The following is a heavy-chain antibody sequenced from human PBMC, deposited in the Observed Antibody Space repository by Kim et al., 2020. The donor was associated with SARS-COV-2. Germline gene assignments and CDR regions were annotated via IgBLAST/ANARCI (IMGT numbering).Heavy chain of an antibody. J-gene: IGHJ1*01. V-gene: IGHV3-9*01. CDR2: ISPNSGRI. Sequence: GGSLRLSCAASGFTFDDYAMDWVRQAPGKGLEWVSSISPNSGRIDYADSVKGRFTISRDNAKNSLFLRMDSLRPEDTAFYYCVKGGSYHPEYFHKWGQGTLVTVSS. CDR3: VKGGSYHPEYFHK. CDR1: GFTFDDYA. D-gene: IGHD1-26*01.